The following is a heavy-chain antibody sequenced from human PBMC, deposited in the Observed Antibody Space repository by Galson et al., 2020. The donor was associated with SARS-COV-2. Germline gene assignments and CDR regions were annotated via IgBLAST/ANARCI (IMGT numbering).Heavy chain of an antibody. V-gene: IGHV3-30*18. CDR2: ISYDGSNK. J-gene: IGHJ6*02. D-gene: IGHD2-8*01. CDR3: AKDTNSRRHFRGWIYYYYGMDG. CDR1: GFTFSSYG. Sequence: TGWSLRLSCAASGFTFSSYGMHWVRQAPGKGLEWVAVISYDGSNKYYADSVKGRFTISRDNSKNTLYLQMNSLRAEDTAVYYCAKDTNSRRHFRGWIYYYYGMDGWGQGTTVTVSS.